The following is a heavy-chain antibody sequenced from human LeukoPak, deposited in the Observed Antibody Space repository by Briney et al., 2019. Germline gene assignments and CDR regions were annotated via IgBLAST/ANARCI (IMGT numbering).Heavy chain of an antibody. CDR1: GGSFSGYY. CDR2: INHSGST. J-gene: IGHJ3*02. CDR3: ARPLTYSSSWFDAFDI. D-gene: IGHD6-13*01. Sequence: KPSETLSLTCAVYGGSFSGYYWSWIRQPPGKGLEWIGEINHSGSTNYNPSLKSRVTISVDTSKNQFSLKLSSVTAADTAVYYCARPLTYSSSWFDAFDIWGQGTMVTVSS. V-gene: IGHV4-34*01.